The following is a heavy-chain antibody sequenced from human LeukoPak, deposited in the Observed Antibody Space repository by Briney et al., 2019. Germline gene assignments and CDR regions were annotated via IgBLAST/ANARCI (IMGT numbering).Heavy chain of an antibody. V-gene: IGHV3-74*01. CDR3: SRDLRGRDDY. CDR1: GFTFSSYW. CDR2: INTGGSTT. D-gene: IGHD5-24*01. Sequence: GGSLRLSCAASGFTFSSYWMHWVRQAPGKGLVWVSCINTGGSTTDYADSVKGRFTISRDNAKNTLYLQMNSLRAEDTAVYYCSRDLRGRDDYWGQGILVIVSS. J-gene: IGHJ4*02.